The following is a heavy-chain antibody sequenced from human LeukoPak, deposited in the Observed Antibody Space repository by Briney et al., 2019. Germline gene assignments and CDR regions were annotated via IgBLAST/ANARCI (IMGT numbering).Heavy chain of an antibody. CDR3: ARGKGFWLRSGHFYFDF. Sequence: GGSLRLSCAASGFNFPDFGMPWLRQAPGKGLEWVAVMWYDGSNKSYLDSVTGRFTISRDTSKNTLYLQMDSLTVEDTAIYYCARGKGFWLRSGHFYFDFWGQGTLVTVSS. V-gene: IGHV3-33*01. D-gene: IGHD5-12*01. CDR1: GFNFPDFG. CDR2: MWYDGSNK. J-gene: IGHJ4*02.